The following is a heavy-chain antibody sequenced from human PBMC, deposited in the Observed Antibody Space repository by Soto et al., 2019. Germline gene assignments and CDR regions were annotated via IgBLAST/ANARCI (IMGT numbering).Heavy chain of an antibody. Sequence: ASVKVSCKASGYTFTGYYMHWVRQAPGQGLEWMGWINPNSGGTNYAQKFQGRVTMTRDTSISTAYMELSKLRSDDTDVYYCASTHLNMYFSSTSCYRDYYYGMDVWGQGTTVTVSS. CDR3: ASTHLNMYFSSTSCYRDYYYGMDV. CDR2: INPNSGGT. D-gene: IGHD2-2*01. J-gene: IGHJ6*02. CDR1: GYTFTGYY. V-gene: IGHV1-2*02.